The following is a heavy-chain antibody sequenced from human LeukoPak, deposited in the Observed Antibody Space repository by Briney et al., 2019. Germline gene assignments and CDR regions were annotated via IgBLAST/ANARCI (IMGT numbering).Heavy chain of an antibody. V-gene: IGHV3-33*08. CDR2: IWWDGGTK. CDR1: GFTFDRYA. J-gene: IGHJ4*02. Sequence: GGSLRLSCAASGFTFDRYAMHWVRQAPGKGLEWVAVIWWDGGTKYYADSVKGRFTISRDNSKNSLYLQMNSLRAEDTAVYYCARDLGGEIVVVNFDYWGQGTLVTVSP. D-gene: IGHD3-22*01. CDR3: ARDLGGEIVVVNFDY.